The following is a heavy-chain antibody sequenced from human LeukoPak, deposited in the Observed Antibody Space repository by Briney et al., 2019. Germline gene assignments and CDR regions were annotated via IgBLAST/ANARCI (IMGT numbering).Heavy chain of an antibody. Sequence: QAGGSLRLSCAASGFTFSSYGMHWVRQAPGKGLEWVAFIRYDGSNKYYADSVKGRFTISRDNSKNTLYLQMNSLRAEDTAVYYCASPIVVVPAARPLYFQHWGQGTLVTVSS. CDR2: IRYDGSNK. CDR3: ASPIVVVPAARPLYFQH. CDR1: GFTFSSYG. V-gene: IGHV3-30*02. J-gene: IGHJ1*01. D-gene: IGHD2-2*01.